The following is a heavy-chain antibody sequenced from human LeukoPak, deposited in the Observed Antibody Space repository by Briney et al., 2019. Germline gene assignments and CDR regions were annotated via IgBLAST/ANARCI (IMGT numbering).Heavy chain of an antibody. J-gene: IGHJ4*02. CDR3: AREDYGGLQDY. CDR1: GGSISSYY. CDR2: IYYSGST. V-gene: IGHV4-59*01. D-gene: IGHD4-23*01. Sequence: SETLSLTCTVSGGSISSYYWSWIRQPPGKGLEWSGYIYYSGSTNYNPSLKSRVTISVDTSKNQFSLKLSSVTAADTAVYYCAREDYGGLQDYWGQGTLVTVSS.